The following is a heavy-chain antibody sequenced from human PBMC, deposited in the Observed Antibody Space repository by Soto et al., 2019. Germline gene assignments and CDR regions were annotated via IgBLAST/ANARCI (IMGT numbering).Heavy chain of an antibody. CDR3: AIDFSGSGWYYFDY. V-gene: IGHV1-2*04. J-gene: IGHJ4*02. D-gene: IGHD6-19*01. CDR1: GYTFTGYY. Sequence: ASVKVSCKASGYTFTGYYMHWVRQAPGQGLEWMGWINPNSGGTNYAQKFQGWVTMTRDTSISTAYMELSRLRSDDTAVYYCAIDFSGSGWYYFDYWGLGTLVIVSS. CDR2: INPNSGGT.